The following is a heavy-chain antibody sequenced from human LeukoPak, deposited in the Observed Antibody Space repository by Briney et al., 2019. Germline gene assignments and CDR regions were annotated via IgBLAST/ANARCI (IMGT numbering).Heavy chain of an antibody. V-gene: IGHV3-23*01. D-gene: IGHD1-7*01. CDR2: ISGSGGST. CDR1: GFTFSSYA. Sequence: GGSLRLSCAASGFTFSSYAMSWVRQAPGKGLEWASAISGSGGSTYYADSVKGRFTISRDNSKNTLYLQMNSLRAEDTAVYYCAKGGGYNWNYGHYWGQGTLVTVSS. CDR3: AKGGGYNWNYGHY. J-gene: IGHJ4*02.